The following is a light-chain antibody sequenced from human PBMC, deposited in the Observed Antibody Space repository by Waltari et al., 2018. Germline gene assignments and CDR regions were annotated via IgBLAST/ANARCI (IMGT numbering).Light chain of an antibody. Sequence: DIVMTQSPGSLAVSLGERATINCKSSQNVLYSSNNKNYIAWYQQKSGQPPNLLIYWTSTGESGVPDRFSGSGSGTEFAVTISSLQAEDVAVYYCQQYYTTPWTFDQGTKVEIK. CDR2: WTS. J-gene: IGKJ1*01. V-gene: IGKV4-1*01. CDR3: QQYYTTPWT. CDR1: QNVLYSSNNKNY.